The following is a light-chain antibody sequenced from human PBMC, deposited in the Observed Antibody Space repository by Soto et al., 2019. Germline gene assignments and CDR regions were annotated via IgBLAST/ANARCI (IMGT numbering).Light chain of an antibody. CDR2: GAS. V-gene: IGKV3-15*01. CDR1: QSVSSN. CDR3: QQYNNWPKT. Sequence: EIVMTQSPATLSVSPGERATLSCRASQSVSSNLAWYQQKPGQAPGLLIYGASTRATGIPARFSGSGSGTEFTLTISSLQSEDLAVYYCQQYNNWPKTFGQGTKVEIK. J-gene: IGKJ1*01.